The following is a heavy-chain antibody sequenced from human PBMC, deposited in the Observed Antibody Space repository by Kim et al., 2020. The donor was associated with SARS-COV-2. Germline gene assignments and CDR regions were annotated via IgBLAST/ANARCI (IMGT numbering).Heavy chain of an antibody. J-gene: IGHJ4*02. CDR2: STI. D-gene: IGHD1-26*01. V-gene: IGHV3-11*01. Sequence: STIDYADSMKGRFTISRDNAKNSLYLHMNSLRAEDTTVYYCARDGEQGMYWGQGTLVTVSS. CDR3: ARDGEQGMY.